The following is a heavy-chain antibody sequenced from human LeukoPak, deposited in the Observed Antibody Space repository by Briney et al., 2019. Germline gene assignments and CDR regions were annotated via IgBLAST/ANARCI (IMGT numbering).Heavy chain of an antibody. Sequence: EGSLRLSCAASGFTVSSNYMSWVRQAPGKGLEWVSSITSSSSYIYYADSVKGRFTISRDNAKNSLYLQMNSLRAEDTAVYYCAKDPHGSGSYWNDYWGQGTLVTVSS. CDR2: ITSSSSYI. D-gene: IGHD3-10*01. V-gene: IGHV3-21*04. CDR3: AKDPHGSGSYWNDY. CDR1: GFTVSSNY. J-gene: IGHJ4*02.